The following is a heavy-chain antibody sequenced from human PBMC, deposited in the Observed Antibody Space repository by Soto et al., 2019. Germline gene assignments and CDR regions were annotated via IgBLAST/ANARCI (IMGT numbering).Heavy chain of an antibody. CDR2: IKSKTDAGTI. D-gene: IGHD3-10*01. CDR3: TKDWMVRGVSMDV. CDR1: GFTFSNAW. J-gene: IGHJ6*02. V-gene: IGHV3-15*01. Sequence: EVQLVESGGDLVKPGGSLRLSCAASGFTFSNAWMSWVRQAPGKGLEWVGRIKSKTDAGTIDYDAPAKDRFAISRDDSKNTLYLQMNMLETEDTGVYYGTKDWMVRGVSMDVWGQGTTVSVSS.